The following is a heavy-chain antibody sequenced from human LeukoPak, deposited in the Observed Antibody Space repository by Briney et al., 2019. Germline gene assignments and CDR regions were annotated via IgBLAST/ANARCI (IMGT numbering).Heavy chain of an antibody. Sequence: SETLSLTCTVSGGSISSYYWSWIRQPPGKGLECIGYIYYSGSTNYNPSLKSRVTISVDTSKNQFSLKLTSVTAADTAVYFCASSSGYSYGYEYDYWGQGTLVTVSS. V-gene: IGHV4-59*01. J-gene: IGHJ4*02. D-gene: IGHD5-18*01. CDR3: ASSSGYSYGYEYDY. CDR1: GGSISSYY. CDR2: IYYSGST.